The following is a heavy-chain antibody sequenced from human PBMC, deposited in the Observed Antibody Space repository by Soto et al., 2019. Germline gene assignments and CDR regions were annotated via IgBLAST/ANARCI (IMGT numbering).Heavy chain of an antibody. CDR2: IIPIFGTA. CDR1: GGTFSSYA. V-gene: IGHV1-69*13. J-gene: IGHJ3*01. D-gene: IGHD3-9*01. Sequence: SVKVSCKASGGTFSSYAISWVRQAPGEGLEWMGGIIPIFGTANYAQKFQGRVTITADESTSTAYMELSSLRSEDTAVYYCATSLRVDYDILTGSQGGACQFCGQETML. CDR3: ATSLRVDYDILTGSQGGACQF.